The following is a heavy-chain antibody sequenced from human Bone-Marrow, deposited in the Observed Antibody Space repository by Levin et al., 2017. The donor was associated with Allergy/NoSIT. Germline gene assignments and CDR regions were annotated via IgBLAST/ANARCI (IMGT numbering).Heavy chain of an antibody. CDR3: ARGVGRGGGLPTY. Sequence: SQTLSLTCTVSGGSIRSGDYYWSWIRQPPGKGLEWIGYIYYSGSTYYNPSLKSRVTISVDTSKNQFSLKLSSVTAADTAVYYCARGVGRGGGLPTYWGQGTLVTVSS. CDR2: IYYSGST. D-gene: IGHD5-12*01. V-gene: IGHV4-30-4*01. CDR1: GGSIRSGDYY. J-gene: IGHJ4*02.